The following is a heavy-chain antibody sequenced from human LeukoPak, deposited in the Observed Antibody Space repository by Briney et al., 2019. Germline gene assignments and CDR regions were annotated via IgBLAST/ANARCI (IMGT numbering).Heavy chain of an antibody. CDR2: ISYDGGNK. V-gene: IGHV3-30*18. Sequence: PGRSLRLSCAASGFTFSSYGMHRVRQAPGKGLEWVAVISYDGGNKYYADSVKGRFTISRDNSKNTLYLQMNSLRAEDTAVYYCAKGVIGVVPAALYYYGMDVWGQGTTVTVSS. CDR1: GFTFSSYG. CDR3: AKGVIGVVPAALYYYGMDV. D-gene: IGHD2-2*01. J-gene: IGHJ6*02.